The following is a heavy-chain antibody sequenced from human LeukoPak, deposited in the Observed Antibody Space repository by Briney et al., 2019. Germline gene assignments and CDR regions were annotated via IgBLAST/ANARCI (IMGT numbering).Heavy chain of an antibody. CDR1: GDSVSSNSAA. CDR2: TYYRSKWYN. CDR3: ARDGVAARPSYYYYYMDV. V-gene: IGHV6-1*01. Sequence: SQTLSLTCAISGDSVSSNSAAWNWIRQSPSRGLEWLGRTYYRSKWYNNYAVSVKSRITINPDTSKNQFSLQLNSVTPEDTAVYYCARDGVAARPSYYYYYMDVWGKGTTVTVSS. J-gene: IGHJ6*03. D-gene: IGHD6-6*01.